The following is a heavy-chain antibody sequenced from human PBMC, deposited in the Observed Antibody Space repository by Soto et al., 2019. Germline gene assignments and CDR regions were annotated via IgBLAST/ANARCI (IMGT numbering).Heavy chain of an antibody. V-gene: IGHV1-8*01. Sequence: QVQLVQSGAEVKKPGASLKVSCKASGYTFTSYSINWVRQATGQGLEWMGWMNANSGNTGYAQKFQGRVTMTRNTSISTAYMELSGLRAEDTAVYYCARADVDNLAYWGQGTLVTVSS. J-gene: IGHJ4*02. D-gene: IGHD3-16*01. CDR1: GYTFTSYS. CDR2: MNANSGNT. CDR3: ARADVDNLAY.